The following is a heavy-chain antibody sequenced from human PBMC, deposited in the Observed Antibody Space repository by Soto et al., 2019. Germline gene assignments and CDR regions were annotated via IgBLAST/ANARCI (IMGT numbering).Heavy chain of an antibody. CDR1: GFTFGDYA. CDR2: IRSKAYGGTT. J-gene: IGHJ4*02. V-gene: IGHV3-49*03. Sequence: GGSLRLSCTASGFTFGDYAMSWFRQAPGKGLEWVGFIRSKAYGGTTEYAASVKGRFTISRDDSKSIAYLQMNSLKTEDTAVYYCTRDGFVVVTAITYWGEGTLVTVSS. CDR3: TRDGFVVVTAITY. D-gene: IGHD2-21*02.